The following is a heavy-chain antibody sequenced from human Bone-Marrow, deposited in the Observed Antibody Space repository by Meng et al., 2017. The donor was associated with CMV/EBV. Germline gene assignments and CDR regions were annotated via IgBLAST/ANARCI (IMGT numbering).Heavy chain of an antibody. Sequence: SVKVSCKASGYTFTDYYMHWVRQAPGQGLEWMGGIIPIFGTANYAQKFQGRVTITTDESTSTAYMELSSLRSEDTAVYYCARSNWGYVSFDYWGQGTLVTVSS. V-gene: IGHV1-69*05. CDR3: ARSNWGYVSFDY. D-gene: IGHD7-27*01. CDR2: IIPIFGTA. CDR1: GYTFTDYY. J-gene: IGHJ4*02.